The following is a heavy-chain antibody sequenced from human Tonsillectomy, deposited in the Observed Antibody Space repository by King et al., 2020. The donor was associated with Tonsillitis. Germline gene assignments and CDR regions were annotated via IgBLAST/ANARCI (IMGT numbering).Heavy chain of an antibody. CDR1: GGSISSSNYY. V-gene: IGHV4-39*07. Sequence: QLQESGPGLVKPSETLSLTCTVSGGSISSSNYYWGWIRQPPGKGLEWIGNIYDSGSTYYNPSLKSRVTISVDTSKIQFSLKLSSVTAADTAVYYCARGGTMARGVIYYYYGMDAWGQGTTVTVSS. J-gene: IGHJ6*02. CDR2: IYDSGST. CDR3: ARGGTMARGVIYYYYGMDA. D-gene: IGHD3-10*01.